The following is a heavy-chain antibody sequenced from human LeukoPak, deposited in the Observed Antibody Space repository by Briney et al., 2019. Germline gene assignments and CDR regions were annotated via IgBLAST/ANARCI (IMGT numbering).Heavy chain of an antibody. CDR1: GYTFTGYY. V-gene: IGHV1-2*02. CDR2: INPNSGGT. J-gene: IGHJ4*02. D-gene: IGHD2-15*01. Sequence: ASVKVSCKASGYTFTGYYMHWVRQAPGQGLEWMGWINPNSGGTNYAQKFQGGVTMTRDTSISTAYMELSRLRSDDTAVYYCRLVVAATWLDYWGQGTLVTVSS. CDR3: RLVVAATWLDY.